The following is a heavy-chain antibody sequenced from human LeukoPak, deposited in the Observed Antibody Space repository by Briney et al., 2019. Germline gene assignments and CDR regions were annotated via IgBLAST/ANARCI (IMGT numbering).Heavy chain of an antibody. CDR2: TYSGGST. CDR3: ARSMLRGVPLDV. D-gene: IGHD3-10*01. V-gene: IGHV3-53*01. J-gene: IGHJ6*02. Sequence: PGGSLRLSCAASGFTVSSNYMSWVRQAPGKWLEGVSVTYSGGSTNYAVSVKGRFTVSRDTSKNTLYLQMNSLRAEDTAVYYCARSMLRGVPLDVWGQGTTVTVTS. CDR1: GFTVSSNY.